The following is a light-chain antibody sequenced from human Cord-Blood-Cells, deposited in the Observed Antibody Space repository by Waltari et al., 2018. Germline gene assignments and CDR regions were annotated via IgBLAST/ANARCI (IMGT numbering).Light chain of an antibody. CDR2: GAS. V-gene: IGKV3-20*01. Sequence: EIVLTQSTGTLSLSPGERATLSCRASPSVSSSYLAWYQQKPGQAPRLLIYGASSRATCIPDRFSGSGSGTDFTLTISRLEPEDFAVYYCQQYGSSPRITFGQGTRLEIK. CDR3: QQYGSSPRIT. CDR1: PSVSSSY. J-gene: IGKJ5*01.